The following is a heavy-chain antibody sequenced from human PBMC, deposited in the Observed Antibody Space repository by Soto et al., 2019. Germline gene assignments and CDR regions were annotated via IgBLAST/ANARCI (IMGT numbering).Heavy chain of an antibody. CDR1: GGSISSSDYY. CDR3: ARHNYGMDV. V-gene: IGHV4-39*01. J-gene: IGHJ6*02. CDR2: MYYSGST. Sequence: PSETLSLTCTVSGGSISSSDYYWGWIRQPPGRGPEWIGSMYYSGSTYYNPSLESRVTISVDTSKNQFSLKLSSVTAADTAVYYCARHNYGMDVWGQGTPVTVSS.